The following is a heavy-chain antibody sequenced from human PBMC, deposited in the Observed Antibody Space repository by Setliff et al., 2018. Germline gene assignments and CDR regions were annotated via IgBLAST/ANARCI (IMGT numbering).Heavy chain of an antibody. Sequence: SETLSLTCSVSGDSISAASIMAWIRQPPGKGLEFIGYVYYSGAAKYNPSLQSRVTMSIDTSKNQISLKLPSVTAADTAVYYCGRGFSRIEGWGNWFDPWGQGILVTVSS. V-gene: IGHV4-59*04. J-gene: IGHJ5*02. CDR3: GRGFSRIEGWGNWFDP. D-gene: IGHD2-15*01. CDR2: VYYSGAA. CDR1: GDSISAAS.